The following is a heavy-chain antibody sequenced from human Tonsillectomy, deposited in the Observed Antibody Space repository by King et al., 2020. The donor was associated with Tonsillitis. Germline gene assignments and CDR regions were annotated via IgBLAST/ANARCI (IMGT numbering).Heavy chain of an antibody. D-gene: IGHD3-10*01. CDR3: TRGSTRGVRQYGYYYGMDV. CDR2: MNPNSGNT. CDR1: GYTFSNYD. V-gene: IGHV1-8*01. J-gene: IGHJ6*02. Sequence: VQLVESGAEVKKPGASVKVSCKASGYTFSNYDINWVRQAAGQGLEWMGWMNPNSGNTGYAQKLLGRVTMTRDTSIRTAYMELSRLRSEDTAVYYCTRGSTRGVRQYGYYYGMDVWGQGTTVTVSS.